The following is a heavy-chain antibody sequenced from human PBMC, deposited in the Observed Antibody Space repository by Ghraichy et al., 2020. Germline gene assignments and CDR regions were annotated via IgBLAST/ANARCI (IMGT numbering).Heavy chain of an antibody. J-gene: IGHJ4*02. CDR3: ARGGSGGWSGSDY. Sequence: GGSLRLSCAASGFTFSSYDMHWVRQATGKGLEWVSAIGTAGDTYYPGSVKGRFTISRENAKNSLYLQMNSLRAGDTAVYYCARGGSGGWSGSDYWGQGTLVTGSS. CDR2: IGTAGDT. V-gene: IGHV3-13*04. CDR1: GFTFSSYD. D-gene: IGHD3-16*01.